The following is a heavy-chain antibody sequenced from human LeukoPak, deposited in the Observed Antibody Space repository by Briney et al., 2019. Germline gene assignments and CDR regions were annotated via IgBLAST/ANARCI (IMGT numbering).Heavy chain of an antibody. D-gene: IGHD3-10*01. J-gene: IGHJ4*02. CDR2: IYSGGNT. CDR1: GFTVSSND. CDR3: ARDRPGDGYFDY. Sequence: QPGGSLRLSCAASGFTVSSNDMTWVRQTPGKELEWVSIIYSGGNTYYADSVKGRFTISRDNSKNTLYLQMNSLRAEDTAVFYCARDRPGDGYFDYWGQGTLVTVSS. V-gene: IGHV3-66*01.